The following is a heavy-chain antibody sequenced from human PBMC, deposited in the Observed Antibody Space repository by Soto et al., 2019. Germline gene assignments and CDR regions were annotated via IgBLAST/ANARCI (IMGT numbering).Heavy chain of an antibody. J-gene: IGHJ4*02. Sequence: PGGSLRLSCAASGFTFSSYAMSWVRQAPGKGLEWVSAIRGSGGSTYYADSVKGRFTISRDNSKNTLYLQMNSLRAEDTAVYYCAKAPVGATLYYFDYWGQGTLVTVSS. CDR2: IRGSGGST. D-gene: IGHD1-26*01. CDR3: AKAPVGATLYYFDY. V-gene: IGHV3-23*01. CDR1: GFTFSSYA.